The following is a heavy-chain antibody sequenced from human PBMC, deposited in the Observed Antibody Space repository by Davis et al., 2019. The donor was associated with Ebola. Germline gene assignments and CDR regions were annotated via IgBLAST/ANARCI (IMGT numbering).Heavy chain of an antibody. CDR2: IKQDGSEK. CDR1: GFTFRSYW. CDR3: TTVSQRQKGTYYYGMDV. V-gene: IGHV3-7*03. J-gene: IGHJ6*02. D-gene: IGHD4-17*01. Sequence: GGSLRLSCAASGFTFRSYWMSWVRQAPGKGLEWVANIKQDGSEKYYVDSVKGRFTISRDNAKNSLYLQMNSLRAEDTAVYYCTTVSQRQKGTYYYGMDVWGQGTTVTVSS.